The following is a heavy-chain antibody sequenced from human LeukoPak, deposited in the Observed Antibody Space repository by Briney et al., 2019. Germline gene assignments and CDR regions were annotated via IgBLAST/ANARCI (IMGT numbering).Heavy chain of an antibody. D-gene: IGHD3-10*01. Sequence: GASVKVSCKASGYTFTGHYIHWVRQAPGQGLEWMGWINPNNGGTSYAQKFQGRVTMTRDTSINTAYMELNRLKSDDAAVFYCARQMTSSFIWFDPWGQGTLVTVSS. V-gene: IGHV1-2*02. CDR1: GYTFTGHY. J-gene: IGHJ5*02. CDR2: INPNNGGT. CDR3: ARQMTSSFIWFDP.